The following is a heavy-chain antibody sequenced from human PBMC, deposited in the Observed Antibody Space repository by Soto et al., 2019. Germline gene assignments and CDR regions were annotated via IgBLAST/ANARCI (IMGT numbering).Heavy chain of an antibody. D-gene: IGHD1-26*01. J-gene: IGHJ4*02. Sequence: GGSLRLSCAASGFTFSTYAMSWVRQAPGKGLEWVSAISGSGSNTYYADSVKGRFTISRDDSKSTLYLQMNSLRVEDTAVYYCARDPSHSYYTLFYYFDYWGQGTLVTVSS. CDR2: ISGSGSNT. CDR1: GFTFSTYA. V-gene: IGHV3-23*01. CDR3: ARDPSHSYYTLFYYFDY.